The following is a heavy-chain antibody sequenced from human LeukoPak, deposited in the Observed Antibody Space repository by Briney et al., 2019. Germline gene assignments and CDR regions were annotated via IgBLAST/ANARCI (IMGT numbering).Heavy chain of an antibody. CDR3: ARRRGDFDV. CDR2: IKEDGSEK. Sequence: GGSLRLSCAASGFSFTNYGFHWVRQAPGKGLEWVAVIKEDGSEKYYVDSVKGRFTISRDNAKSSLSLQMDSLTTEDTAVYYCARRRGDFDVWGQGTMVTVSS. D-gene: IGHD2-21*01. CDR1: GFSFTNYG. J-gene: IGHJ3*01. V-gene: IGHV3-7*03.